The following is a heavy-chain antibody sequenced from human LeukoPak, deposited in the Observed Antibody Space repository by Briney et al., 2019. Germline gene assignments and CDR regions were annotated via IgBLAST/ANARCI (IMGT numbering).Heavy chain of an antibody. V-gene: IGHV4-59*01. D-gene: IGHD2-2*01. Sequence: SETLSLTCAVSGDSISGYYWSWIRQPPGKGLEWIGFAYHSGSTTRNPSHESRVTISVDTSTNQVSLRLSSVTAADTAVYYCARDKKGSSCYDFWGQGTLVTVSS. CDR3: ARDKKGSSCYDF. CDR1: GDSISGYY. J-gene: IGHJ4*02. CDR2: AYHSGST.